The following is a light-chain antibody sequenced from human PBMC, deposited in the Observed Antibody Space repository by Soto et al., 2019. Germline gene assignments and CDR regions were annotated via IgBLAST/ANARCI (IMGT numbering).Light chain of an antibody. J-gene: IGLJ1*01. CDR1: SSDVGGFNY. CDR3: SSYAGSNSWV. V-gene: IGLV2-8*01. Sequence: QSALTQPPSASGSPGQSVTISCTGTSSDVGGFNYVSWYQQHPGKAPKLIIYEVSQRPSGVPDRFSGSKSGNTASLTVSGLQAEDEADYYCSSYAGSNSWVFGTGTKLTVL. CDR2: EVS.